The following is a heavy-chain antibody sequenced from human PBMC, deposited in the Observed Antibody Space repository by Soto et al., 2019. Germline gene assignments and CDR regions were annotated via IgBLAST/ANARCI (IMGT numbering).Heavy chain of an antibody. CDR1: GGSISSGGYY. V-gene: IGHV4-31*03. CDR3: AKSTVTHNWFDP. J-gene: IGHJ5*02. CDR2: IYYSGST. Sequence: QVQLQESGPGLVKPSQTLSLTCTVSGGSISSGGYYWSWIRQHPGRGLEWIGYIYYSGSTYYNPSLKSRLTISVDTSKNQFSLKLSSVTAADTAVYNCAKSTVTHNWFDPWGQGTLVTVSS. D-gene: IGHD4-17*01.